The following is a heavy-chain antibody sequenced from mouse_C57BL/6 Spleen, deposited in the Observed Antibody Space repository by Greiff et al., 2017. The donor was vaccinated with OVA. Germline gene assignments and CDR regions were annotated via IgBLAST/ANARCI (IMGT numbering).Heavy chain of an antibody. V-gene: IGHV1-18*01. CDR2: INPNNGGT. CDR3: ARSIYYYGSSPAWFAY. J-gene: IGHJ3*01. Sequence: DVKLQESGPELVKPGASVKIPCKASGYTFTDYNMDWVKQSHGKSLEWIGDINPNNGGTIYNQKFKGKATLTVDKSSSTAYMELRSLTSEDTAVYYCARSIYYYGSSPAWFAYWGQGTLVTVSA. D-gene: IGHD1-1*01. CDR1: GYTFTDYN.